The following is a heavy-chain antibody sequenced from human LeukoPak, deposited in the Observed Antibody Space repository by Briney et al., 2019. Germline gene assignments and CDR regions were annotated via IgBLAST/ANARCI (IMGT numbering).Heavy chain of an antibody. D-gene: IGHD3-3*02. CDR1: GASISSYY. Sequence: SETLSLTCTVSGASISSYYWSWIRQPPGKGLEWIGYIYYSGSTNYNPSLKSRVTISVDTSKNQFSLKLSSVIAADTAVYYCAIGSIFGVLGDFWGQGTLVTVSS. CDR2: IYYSGST. J-gene: IGHJ4*02. V-gene: IGHV4-59*01. CDR3: AIGSIFGVLGDF.